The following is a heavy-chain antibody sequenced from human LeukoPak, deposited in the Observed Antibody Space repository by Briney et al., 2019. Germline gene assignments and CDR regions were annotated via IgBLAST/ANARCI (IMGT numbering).Heavy chain of an antibody. D-gene: IGHD3-22*01. J-gene: IGHJ6*03. CDR2: IYTSGST. Sequence: SETLSLTCTVSGGSISSYYWSWIRQPAGKGLEWIGRIYTSGSTNYNPSLKSRVTMSVDTSKNQFSLKLCSVTAADTAVYYCARDGYYYDSSGYTIATYYYYYMDVWGKGTTVTVSS. CDR3: ARDGYYYDSSGYTIATYYYYYMDV. CDR1: GGSISSYY. V-gene: IGHV4-4*07.